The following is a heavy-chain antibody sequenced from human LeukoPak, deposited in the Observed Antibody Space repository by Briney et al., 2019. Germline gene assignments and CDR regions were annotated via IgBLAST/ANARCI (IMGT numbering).Heavy chain of an antibody. CDR3: ARRPLEVGGNYYFDY. J-gene: IGHJ4*02. D-gene: IGHD1-26*01. CDR2: IYHSGST. CDR1: GASISSANW. Sequence: SETLSLTCAVSGASISSANWWSWVRQPPGKGLEWIGEIYHSGSTSYNPSLKSRVTISVDKSENLFSLKLNSLTAADTAVYYCARRPLEVGGNYYFDYWGQGTLVTVSS. V-gene: IGHV4-4*02.